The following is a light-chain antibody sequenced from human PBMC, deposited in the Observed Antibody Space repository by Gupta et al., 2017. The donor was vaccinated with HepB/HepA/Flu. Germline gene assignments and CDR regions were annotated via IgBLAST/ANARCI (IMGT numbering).Light chain of an antibody. CDR1: SSDVGAYNS. J-gene: IGLJ2*01. Sequence: QSALTQPRSMSESPGQSVTISCTGNSSDVGAYNSVSWYQQHPGKAPKLMIYDVTKRPSGVPDRFSGSKSGNTASLTISGLQADDEGDYYCCSFTGSNTLDVVFGGGTKLTVL. V-gene: IGLV2-11*01. CDR3: CSFTGSNTLDVV. CDR2: DVT.